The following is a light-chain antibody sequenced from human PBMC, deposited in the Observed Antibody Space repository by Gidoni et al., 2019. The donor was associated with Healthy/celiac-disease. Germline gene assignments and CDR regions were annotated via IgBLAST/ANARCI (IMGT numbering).Light chain of an antibody. V-gene: IGKV3-15*01. CDR1: QSVSSN. CDR3: QQYNNWPPLT. J-gene: IGKJ1*01. CDR2: GAS. Sequence: EIVMTQPPATLSVSPGERATFSCRASQSVSSNLAWYQQKPGQAPRLLIYGASTRATGIPARFSGSGSGTEFTLTISSLQSEDFAVYYCQQYNNWPPLTFGQGTKVEIK.